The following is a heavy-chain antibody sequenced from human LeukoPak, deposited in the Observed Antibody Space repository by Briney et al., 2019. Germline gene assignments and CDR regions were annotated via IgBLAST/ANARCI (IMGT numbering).Heavy chain of an antibody. Sequence: ASETLSLTCGFYSGSFSGYYWNWIRQPPGKGLEWIGEINHSGSTNYNPSLKSRVTISVDTSKNQFSLKLSSVTAADTAVYYCARGPYYFGSGTDYNRFNVVYWGQGILVTVSS. J-gene: IGHJ4*02. V-gene: IGHV4-34*01. CDR3: ARGPYYFGSGTDYNRFNVVY. D-gene: IGHD3-10*01. CDR2: INHSGST. CDR1: SGSFSGYY.